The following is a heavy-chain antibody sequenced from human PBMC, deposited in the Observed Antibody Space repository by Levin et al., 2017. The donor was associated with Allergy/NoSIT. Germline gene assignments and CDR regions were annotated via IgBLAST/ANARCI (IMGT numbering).Heavy chain of an antibody. CDR2: INPNSGGT. V-gene: IGHV1-2*02. Sequence: ASVKVSCKASGYTFTGYYMHWVRQAPGQGLEWMGWINPNSGGTNYAQKFQGRVTMTRDTSISTAYMELSRLRSDDTAVYYCASPRGRGRGGSWFDPWGQGTLVTVSS. CDR1: GYTFTGYY. D-gene: IGHD3-16*01. J-gene: IGHJ5*02. CDR3: ASPRGRGRGGSWFDP.